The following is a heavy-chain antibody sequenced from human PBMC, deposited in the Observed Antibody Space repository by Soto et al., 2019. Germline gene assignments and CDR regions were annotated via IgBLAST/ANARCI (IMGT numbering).Heavy chain of an antibody. Sequence: EVQLVESGGGLVKPGGSLRLSCAASGFTFSSYTIHCVRQAPGKGLEWVSFISSSSSYISYSDSVKGRFTISRDNAKNSLYLQMNSLRADDTAVYYCARGYCSGGGCYGSGYYGLDVWGQGTTVTVSS. CDR1: GFTFSSYT. J-gene: IGHJ6*02. V-gene: IGHV3-21*01. CDR2: ISSSSSYI. CDR3: ARGYCSGGGCYGSGYYGLDV. D-gene: IGHD2-15*01.